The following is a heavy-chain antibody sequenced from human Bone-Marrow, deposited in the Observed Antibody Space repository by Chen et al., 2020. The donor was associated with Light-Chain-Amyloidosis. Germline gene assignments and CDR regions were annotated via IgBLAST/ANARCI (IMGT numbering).Heavy chain of an antibody. CDR2: IKNNDGST. Sequence: EVQLVESGGILVQPGGSLRLSCAASGFTFSNFAMSWVRQAPGKGLGWVATIKNNDGSTAFVDSVKCRLTVARDTSKNTLYLQMNGVRVEDTAVYYCASRGVYFDFWGQGPLVTVSS. V-gene: IGHV3-23*04. D-gene: IGHD2-2*01. CDR3: ASRGVYFDF. J-gene: IGHJ4*02. CDR1: GFTFSNFA.